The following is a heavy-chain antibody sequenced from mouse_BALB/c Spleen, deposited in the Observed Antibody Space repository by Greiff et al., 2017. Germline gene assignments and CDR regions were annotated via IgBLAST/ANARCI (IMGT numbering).Heavy chain of an antibody. CDR1: GFTFSSFG. CDR3: ARSNFNWYFDV. CDR2: ISSGSSTI. Sequence: DVMLVESGGGLVQPGGSRKLSCAASGFTFSSFGMHWVRQAPEKGLEWVAYISSGSSTIYYADTVKGRFTISRDNPKNTLFLQMTSLRSEDTAMYYCARSNFNWYFDVWGAGTTVTVSS. J-gene: IGHJ1*01. V-gene: IGHV5-17*02.